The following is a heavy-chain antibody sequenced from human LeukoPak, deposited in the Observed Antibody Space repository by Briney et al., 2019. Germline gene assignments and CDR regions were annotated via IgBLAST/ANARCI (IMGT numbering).Heavy chain of an antibody. CDR2: ISAYDGNT. J-gene: IGHJ6*02. D-gene: IGHD5-18*01. Sequence: ASVKVSCKASGYTFTSYGISWVRQAPGQGLEWMGWISAYDGNTNYAQKLQGRVTMTTDTSTSTAYMELRSLRSDDTAVYYCARGGSYGYVYYYGMDVWGQGITVTVSS. CDR1: GYTFTSYG. CDR3: ARGGSYGYVYYYGMDV. V-gene: IGHV1-18*01.